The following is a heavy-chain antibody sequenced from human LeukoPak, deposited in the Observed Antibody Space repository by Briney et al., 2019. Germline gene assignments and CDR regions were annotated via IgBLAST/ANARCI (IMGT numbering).Heavy chain of an antibody. CDR1: GFTFSSYW. Sequence: GGSLRLSCAASGFTFSSYWMHWVRQAPGKGLVWVSRINSDGSSTSYADSVKGRFTISRDNAKNTLYLQMNSLRAEDTAVNYCAREGVYVPEEAFDIWGQGTMVTVSS. CDR3: AREGVYVPEEAFDI. J-gene: IGHJ3*02. CDR2: INSDGSST. D-gene: IGHD5/OR15-5a*01. V-gene: IGHV3-74*01.